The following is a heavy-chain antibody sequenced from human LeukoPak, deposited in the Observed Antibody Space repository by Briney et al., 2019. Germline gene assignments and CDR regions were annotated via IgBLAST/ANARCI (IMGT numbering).Heavy chain of an antibody. V-gene: IGHV3-21*01. CDR1: GFTFSSYS. CDR3: ASRYCSGGSCWKYFDY. D-gene: IGHD2-15*01. Sequence: GGSLRLSCAASGFTFSSYSMNWVRQAPGKGLEWVSSISSSSSYIYYADSVKGRFTISRDNAKNSLYLQMNSLRAEDTAVYYCASRYCSGGSCWKYFDYWGQGTLVTVSS. CDR2: ISSSSSYI. J-gene: IGHJ4*02.